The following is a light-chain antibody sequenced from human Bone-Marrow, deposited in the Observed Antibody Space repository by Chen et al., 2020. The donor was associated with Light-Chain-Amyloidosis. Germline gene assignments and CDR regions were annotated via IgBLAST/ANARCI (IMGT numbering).Light chain of an antibody. CDR1: DLPTKY. J-gene: IGLJ2*01. Sequence: SYELTQPPSVSVSPGQTARITCSGDDLPTKYAYWYQQKPGQAPALVIHRDTERPSGISGRFSGSSSGTTATLIISGVQAEDEADYHCQSADSSGTYEVRFGGGTKLTVL. CDR3: QSADSSGTYEVR. V-gene: IGLV3-25*03. CDR2: RDT.